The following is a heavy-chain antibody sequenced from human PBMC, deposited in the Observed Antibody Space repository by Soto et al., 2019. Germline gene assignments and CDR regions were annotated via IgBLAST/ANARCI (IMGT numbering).Heavy chain of an antibody. V-gene: IGHV3-30*18. CDR2: ISYDGSNK. CDR1: GFTFSSYG. CDR3: AKDSNYCSGGSCYSWFDT. J-gene: IGHJ5*02. Sequence: GGSLRLSCAASGFTFSSYGMHWVRQAPGKGLEWVAVISYDGSNKYYADSVKGRFTISRDNSKNTLYLQMNSLRAEDTAVYYCAKDSNYCSGGSCYSWFDTWGQGTLVTVSS. D-gene: IGHD2-15*01.